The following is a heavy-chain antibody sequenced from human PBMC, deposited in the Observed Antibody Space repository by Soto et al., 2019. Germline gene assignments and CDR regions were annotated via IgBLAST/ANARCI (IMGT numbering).Heavy chain of an antibody. CDR2: IIPTFGTA. CDR3: ARDQGTTVYGMDV. J-gene: IGHJ6*02. D-gene: IGHD4-17*01. CDR1: GGTFSSYA. V-gene: IGHV1-69*06. Sequence: ASVEVSCKASGGTFSSYAISWVRQAPGQGLEWMGGIIPTFGTANYAQKFQGRVTITADKSTSTAYMELSSLRSEDTAVYYCARDQGTTVYGMDVWGQGTTVTVSS.